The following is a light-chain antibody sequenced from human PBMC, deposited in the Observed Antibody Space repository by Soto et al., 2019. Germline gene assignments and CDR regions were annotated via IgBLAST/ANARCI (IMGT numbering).Light chain of an antibody. CDR2: AAS. Sequence: DIQMTQSPSSLSASVGDRVTITCRASQSITRYLNWYQQKPGKAPKLLIYAASSLQSGVPSRFIGSGSGTDFTLTISSLQPEDSATYYCPQSHTTPTFGQGTRLEIK. J-gene: IGKJ5*01. CDR1: QSITRY. CDR3: PQSHTTPT. V-gene: IGKV1-39*01.